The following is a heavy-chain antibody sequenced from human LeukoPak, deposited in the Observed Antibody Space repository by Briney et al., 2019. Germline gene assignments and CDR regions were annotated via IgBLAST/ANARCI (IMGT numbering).Heavy chain of an antibody. CDR3: ARGVGVMVAATWGYIDY. Sequence: SETLSLTCGVSGASISRPYWWSWVRQPPGKGLEWIAEISHSGTTHYNPSLKSRVIISVDKSKNQFSLKLSSVTAADTAVYYCARGVGVMVAATWGYIDYWGQGALVTVSS. CDR1: GASISRPYW. D-gene: IGHD2-15*01. V-gene: IGHV4-4*02. J-gene: IGHJ4*02. CDR2: ISHSGTT.